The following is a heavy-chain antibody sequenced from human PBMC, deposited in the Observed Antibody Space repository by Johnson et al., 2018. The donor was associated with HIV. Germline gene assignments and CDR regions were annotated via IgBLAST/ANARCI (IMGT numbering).Heavy chain of an antibody. J-gene: IGHJ3*02. Sequence: VQLVESGGGVVRPGGSLRLSCAASGFTFDDYGMSWVRQAPGKGLEWVSGISDSGSTYYADSVKGRFTISRDNSKNTLYRQMNSLRAEDTAVYYCAKALLTLVAFDSWGQGTMVTVSS. D-gene: IGHD3-3*02. CDR1: GFTFDDYG. V-gene: IGHV3-23*04. CDR2: ISDSGST. CDR3: AKALLTLVAFDS.